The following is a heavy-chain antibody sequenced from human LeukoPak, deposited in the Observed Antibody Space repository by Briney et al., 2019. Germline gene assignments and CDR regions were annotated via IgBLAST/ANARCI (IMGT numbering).Heavy chain of an antibody. V-gene: IGHV4-31*03. CDR3: ARKAASGYDY. D-gene: IGHD5-12*01. J-gene: IGHJ4*02. CDR1: GGSITSGFYY. Sequence: SETLSLTCTVSGGSITSGFYYWSCIRQHPGKGLEWIGYIDYSGSTYYNPSLKSRVTISGDTSKNQFSLKLSSVTAADTAVYYCARKAASGYDYWGQGTLVTVSS. CDR2: IDYSGST.